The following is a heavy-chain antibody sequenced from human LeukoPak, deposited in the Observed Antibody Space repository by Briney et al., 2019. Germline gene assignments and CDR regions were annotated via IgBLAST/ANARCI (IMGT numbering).Heavy chain of an antibody. J-gene: IGHJ4*02. D-gene: IGHD1-26*01. CDR1: GYTFTSYY. Sequence: ASVKVSCKASGYTFTSYYMHWVLQAPGQPLEWMGIINPRGGSTSYAQKFQGRVTMTGDTSTSTVYMELSSLRSEDTAVYYCARGDSGSYDYWGQGTLVTVSS. CDR2: INPRGGST. V-gene: IGHV1-46*01. CDR3: ARGDSGSYDY.